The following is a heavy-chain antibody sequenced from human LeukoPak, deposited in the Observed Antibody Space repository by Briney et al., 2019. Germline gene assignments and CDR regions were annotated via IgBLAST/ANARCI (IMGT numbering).Heavy chain of an antibody. CDR2: IYYSGSA. V-gene: IGHV4-59*08. CDR3: AGLSGYSSG. D-gene: IGHD6-19*01. Sequence: SETLSLTCTVSGGSISSYYWSWIRQPPGKELEWIGYIYYSGSANYNPSLKSRVTISVDTSKKQFSLKLSSVTAADTAVYYCAGLSGYSSGWGQGTLVTVSS. CDR1: GGSISSYY. J-gene: IGHJ4*02.